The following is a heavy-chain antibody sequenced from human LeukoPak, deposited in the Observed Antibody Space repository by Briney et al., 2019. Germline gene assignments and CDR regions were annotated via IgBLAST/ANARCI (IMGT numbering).Heavy chain of an antibody. Sequence: SETLSLTCTVSGGSISSYHWTWIRQPPGKGLEWMGYVYYSGSTNYNPSLKSRVTISIDTSKDQFSLKLSSVTAADTAVYYCARGTTYYYGSGSSGLDPWGQGTLVTVSS. CDR2: VYYSGST. CDR1: GGSISSYH. CDR3: ARGTTYYYGSGSSGLDP. V-gene: IGHV4-59*01. D-gene: IGHD3-10*01. J-gene: IGHJ5*02.